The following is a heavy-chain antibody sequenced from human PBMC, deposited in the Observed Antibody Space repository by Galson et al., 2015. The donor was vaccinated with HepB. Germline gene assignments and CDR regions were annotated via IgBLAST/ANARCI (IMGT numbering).Heavy chain of an antibody. J-gene: IGHJ5*01. CDR3: ARGEAGQHVSSGELLSAEIRGRSKWFDS. D-gene: IGHD3-10*01. Sequence: CAISGDSVSNNNVAWNWIRQSPPSGLEWLGWTSYRARWYSDYAVSVRSRIIINADPSQNQFSLKLTSVTAAETAVYFCARGEAGQHVSSGELLSAEIRGRSKWFDSWGQGTLVTVSS. CDR1: GDSVSNNNVA. V-gene: IGHV6-1*01. CDR2: TSYRARWYS.